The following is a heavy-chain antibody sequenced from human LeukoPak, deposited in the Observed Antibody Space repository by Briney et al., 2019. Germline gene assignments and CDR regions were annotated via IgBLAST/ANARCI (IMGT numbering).Heavy chain of an antibody. J-gene: IGHJ3*02. CDR2: IYTSGST. CDR3: ARVFKGAFDI. V-gene: IGHV4-4*07. D-gene: IGHD3-9*01. CDR1: GGSFSSYY. Sequence: PSETLSLTCTASGGSFSSYYWSWIRQPAGKGLEWLGRIYTSGSTNYNPSLMSRVTMSVDMSKNQFSLKLSSVTAADTAVYYCARVFKGAFDIWGQGTMVTVSS.